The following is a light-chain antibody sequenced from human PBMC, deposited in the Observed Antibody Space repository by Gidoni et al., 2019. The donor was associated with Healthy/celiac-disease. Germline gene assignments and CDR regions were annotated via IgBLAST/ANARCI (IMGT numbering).Light chain of an antibody. CDR3: SSYTSSSTVV. J-gene: IGLJ2*01. CDR1: SSDVGGYNY. CDR2: DVS. Sequence: QPASVSGSPGQSITISCTGTSSDVGGYNYVSWYQQHPGKAPKLMIYDVSNRPSGVSNRFSGSKSGNTASLTISGLQAEDEADYYCSSYTSSSTVVFGGGTKLTVL. V-gene: IGLV2-14*03.